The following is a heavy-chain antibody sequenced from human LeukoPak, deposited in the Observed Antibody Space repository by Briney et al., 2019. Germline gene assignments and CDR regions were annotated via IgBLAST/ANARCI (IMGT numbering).Heavy chain of an antibody. V-gene: IGHV3-30*02. CDR3: AKSGRHYYDSSEKVY. CDR1: GFTFSTYG. D-gene: IGHD3-22*01. Sequence: GGSLRLSCAASGFTFSTYGMHWVRQAPGKGLEWVAFIRYDAINKYYADSVKGRFTISRDNSKNTLYLQMNSLRAEDTAVYYCAKSGRHYYDSSEKVYWGQGTLVTVSS. CDR2: IRYDAINK. J-gene: IGHJ4*02.